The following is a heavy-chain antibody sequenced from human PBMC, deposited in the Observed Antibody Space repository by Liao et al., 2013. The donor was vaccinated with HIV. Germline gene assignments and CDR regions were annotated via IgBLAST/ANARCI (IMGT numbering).Heavy chain of an antibody. CDR1: GGSISSGGYS. V-gene: IGHV4-30-2*05. CDR3: ARAGFSVHRGLIPH. Sequence: QLQLQESGSGLVKPSQTLSLTCAVSGGSISSGGYSWSWVRQPPGKGLEWIGYISYSGDTYYNPSLKSRITISADTSKNQFSLRLTSVTAADTAVYYCARAGFSVHRGLIPHWGRGILVTVS. CDR2: ISYSGDT. J-gene: IGHJ4*02. D-gene: IGHD3-10*01.